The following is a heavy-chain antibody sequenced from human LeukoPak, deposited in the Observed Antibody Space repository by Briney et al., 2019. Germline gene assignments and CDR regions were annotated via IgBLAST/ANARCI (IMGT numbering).Heavy chain of an antibody. Sequence: KPGGSLRLSCAASGFSFSDTYMSWIRQAPGKGLEWIAYIATGGYTLDYADSVRGRFTVSRDNAKNSLYLQMNSLRVEDTAVYYCVPSSFYGQLWGQGTLVTVSS. CDR3: VPSSFYGQL. D-gene: IGHD2/OR15-2a*01. CDR1: GFSFSDTY. V-gene: IGHV3-11*01. CDR2: IATGGYTL. J-gene: IGHJ1*01.